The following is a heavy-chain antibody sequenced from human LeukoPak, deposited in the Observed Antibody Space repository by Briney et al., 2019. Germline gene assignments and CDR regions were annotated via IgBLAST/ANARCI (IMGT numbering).Heavy chain of an antibody. V-gene: IGHV3-53*05. D-gene: IGHD5-18*01. CDR3: ARGGLQRGYNFDS. CDR1: VFTVNSYY. CDR2: ISTGGST. J-gene: IGHJ4*02. Sequence: GGSLRLSCAPSVFTVNSYYMTWVRQAPGRGLEWVSLISTGGSTYSADSVRGRFTISRDNSKNTLCLQMNSPRAEDTPVYYCARGGLQRGYNFDSSGQGTLVTVSS.